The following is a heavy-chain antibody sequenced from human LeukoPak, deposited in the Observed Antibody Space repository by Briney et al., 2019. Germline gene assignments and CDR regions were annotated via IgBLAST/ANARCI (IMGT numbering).Heavy chain of an antibody. J-gene: IGHJ4*02. Sequence: APVKASCKAFGYTVTHYDILRVPQAPGHELEWRRWTRAYNGKTIYATKLQRRVTMSTDPSTSPASLDMWRLTADDPAARYCVRVEGYGDTRTRQQFDYWGQGTLVTVSS. V-gene: IGHV1-18*01. CDR3: VRVEGYGDTRTRQQFDY. CDR1: GYTVTHYD. CDR2: TRAYNGKT. D-gene: IGHD4-17*01.